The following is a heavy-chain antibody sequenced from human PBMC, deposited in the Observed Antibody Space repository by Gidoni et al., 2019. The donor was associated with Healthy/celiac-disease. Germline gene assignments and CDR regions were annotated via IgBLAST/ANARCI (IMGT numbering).Heavy chain of an antibody. J-gene: IGHJ6*02. Sequence: QVQLQESGPGLVKPSGTLSLTCAVSGGSISSSNWWSWVRQPPGKGLEGIGEIYHSGSTNYNPSLKSRVTISVDKSKNQFSLKLSSVTAADTAVYYCARGEGVRGGSGRRANYYYGMDVWGQGTTVTVSS. CDR3: ARGEGVRGGSGRRANYYYGMDV. D-gene: IGHD3-10*01. V-gene: IGHV4-4*02. CDR2: IYHSGST. CDR1: GGSISSSNW.